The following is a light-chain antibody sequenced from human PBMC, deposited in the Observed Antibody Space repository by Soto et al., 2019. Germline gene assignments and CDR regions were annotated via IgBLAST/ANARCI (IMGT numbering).Light chain of an antibody. J-gene: IGKJ4*01. CDR2: DAS. CDR3: QQLNAYPLT. CDR1: QSVSSY. Sequence: EIVLTQSPATLSLSPGERATLSCRASQSVSSYLAWYQQKPGQAPRLLIYDASSRATGIPDRFSGSGSGTDFTLTISSLQSEDFATYYCQQLNAYPLTFGGGTKGDI. V-gene: IGKV3-11*01.